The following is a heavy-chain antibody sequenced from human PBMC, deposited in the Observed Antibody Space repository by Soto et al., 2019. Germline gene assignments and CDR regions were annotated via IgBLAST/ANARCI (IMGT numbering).Heavy chain of an antibody. J-gene: IGHJ6*02. CDR1: GYTFTIYG. D-gene: IGHD5-12*01. V-gene: IGHV1-18*01. CDR2: ISPDNGNT. CDR3: ARALGYSGYAGLDV. Sequence: QVPLVQSGGEVKKPGASVKVSCKASGYTFTIYGINWVRQAPGQGLEWMGWISPDNGNTNYAQKLQGRVTMTTDTSTSTASIELRSLRSAATAVSYCARALGYSGYAGLDVWGQGTTVTVSS.